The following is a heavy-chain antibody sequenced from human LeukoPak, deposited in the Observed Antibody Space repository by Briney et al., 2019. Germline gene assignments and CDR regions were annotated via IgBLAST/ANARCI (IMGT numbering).Heavy chain of an antibody. CDR1: GGSFSGYY. Sequence: SETLSLTCAVYGGSFSGYYWSWIRQPPGKGLEWIGEINHSGSTNYNPSLKSRVTISVDTSKNQFSLKLSSVTAADTAVCYCARAWSYYYYGMDVWGQGTTVTVSS. CDR3: ARAWSYYYYGMDV. J-gene: IGHJ6*02. CDR2: INHSGST. D-gene: IGHD3-3*01. V-gene: IGHV4-34*01.